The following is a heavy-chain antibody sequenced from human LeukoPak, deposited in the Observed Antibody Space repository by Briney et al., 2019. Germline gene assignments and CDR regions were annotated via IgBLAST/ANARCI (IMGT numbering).Heavy chain of an antibody. CDR2: IKTDGSNT. D-gene: IGHD3-16*01. J-gene: IGHJ3*01. CDR3: ARDFLHLGG. CDR1: GFTFSSYW. Sequence: GGSLRLSCAASGFTFSSYWMHWVRQAPGKGLVWVSRIKTDGSNTNYADSVKGRFTISRDNAKNTLYLQMSSLRTEDTAVYYCARDFLHLGGWGQGTMVTVSS. V-gene: IGHV3-74*01.